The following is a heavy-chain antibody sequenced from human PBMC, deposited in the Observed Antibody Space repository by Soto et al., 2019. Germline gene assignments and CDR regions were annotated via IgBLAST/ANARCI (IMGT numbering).Heavy chain of an antibody. CDR1: GYTFTNYY. J-gene: IGHJ4*02. Sequence: GSSVKVAFKASGYTFTNYYIHCVRQAPGQGLEWMGIINPSTGSTTYAQKFQGRVTLTRDTSTSTVYMDLSSLKASDTAIYYCARHLYDYLDYWGQGILVTVSS. V-gene: IGHV1-46*01. CDR3: ARHLYDYLDY. CDR2: INPSTGST. D-gene: IGHD3-16*01.